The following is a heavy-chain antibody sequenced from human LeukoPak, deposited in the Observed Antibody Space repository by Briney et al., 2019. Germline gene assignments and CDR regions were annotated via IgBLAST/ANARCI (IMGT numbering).Heavy chain of an antibody. CDR2: ISTSSSYI. CDR3: AKNPPLASRVVVIFFDY. V-gene: IGHV3-21*04. CDR1: GFTFSRNS. D-gene: IGHD3-22*01. J-gene: IGHJ4*02. Sequence: GGSLRLSCAASGFTFSRNSMNWVRQAPGKGLEWVSSISTSSSYINYADSVKGRFTISRDNAKNSLYLQMNSLRAEDTAVYYCAKNPPLASRVVVIFFDYWGQGTLVTVSS.